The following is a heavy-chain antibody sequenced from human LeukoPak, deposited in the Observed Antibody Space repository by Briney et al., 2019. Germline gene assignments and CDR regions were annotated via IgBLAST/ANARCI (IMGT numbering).Heavy chain of an antibody. V-gene: IGHV4-30-4*08. D-gene: IGHD3-3*01. CDR2: IYYSGST. Sequence: KTSETLSLTCTVSGGSISSGDYYWSWIRQPPGKGLEWIGYIYYSGSTYYNPSLKSRVTISVDTSKNQFSLELSSVTAADTAVYYCASLSDFWCGYLGSWGQGTLVTVSS. CDR3: ASLSDFWCGYLGS. CDR1: GGSISSGDYY. J-gene: IGHJ4*02.